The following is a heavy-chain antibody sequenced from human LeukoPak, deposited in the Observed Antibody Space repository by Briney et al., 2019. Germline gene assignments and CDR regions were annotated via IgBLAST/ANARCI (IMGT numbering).Heavy chain of an antibody. CDR2: ISSSGSTI. D-gene: IGHD3-3*01. J-gene: IGHJ4*02. CDR3: ARGGDLGHDY. Sequence: QPGGSLRLSCAASGFTFSSYEMNWVRQAPGKGLEWVSYISSSGSTIYYADSVKGRFTISRDNAKNSLYLQMNSLRAEDTAAYYCARGGDLGHDYWGQGTLVTVSS. V-gene: IGHV3-48*03. CDR1: GFTFSSYE.